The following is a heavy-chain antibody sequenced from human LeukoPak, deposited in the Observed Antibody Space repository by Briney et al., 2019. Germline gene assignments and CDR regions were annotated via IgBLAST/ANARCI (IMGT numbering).Heavy chain of an antibody. Sequence: PGRSLRLSCAASGFIFSSYGMHWVRQAPGKGLEWLSYINIGGTNTHYADSVKGRFTISRDNAKKSLYLEMNNLRAEDTAVYYCATDGAGFDTWGQGVLVTVSS. J-gene: IGHJ5*02. CDR2: INIGGTNT. V-gene: IGHV3-48*04. CDR3: ATDGAGFDT. CDR1: GFIFSSYG.